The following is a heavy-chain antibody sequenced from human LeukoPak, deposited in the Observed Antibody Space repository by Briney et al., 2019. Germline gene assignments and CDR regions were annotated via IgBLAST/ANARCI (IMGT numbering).Heavy chain of an antibody. CDR3: ASFERYCSSTSCPHNYFGY. CDR2: MNPNSGNT. Sequence: GASVKVSCKASGYTFTGYYMHWVRQAPGQGLEWMGWMNPNSGNTGYAQKFQGRVTMTRNTSISTAYMELSSLRSEDTAVYYCASFERYCSSTSCPHNYFGYWGQGTLVTVSS. J-gene: IGHJ4*02. V-gene: IGHV1-8*02. D-gene: IGHD2-2*01. CDR1: GYTFTGYY.